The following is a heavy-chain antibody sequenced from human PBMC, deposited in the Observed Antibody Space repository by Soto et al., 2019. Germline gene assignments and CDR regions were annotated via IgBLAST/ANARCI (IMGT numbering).Heavy chain of an antibody. CDR2: INHSGTT. CDR1: VGSFRGYS. J-gene: IGHJ6*02. V-gene: IGHV4-34*01. CDR3: ARARFDSWSHIYYGLDV. Sequence: SETLSPTCAVHVGSFRGYSWTWLRQPPGKGLEWIGEINHSGTTDYNPALKSRVTMSADTSKNQFSLRMTSVTAADTAVYYCARARFDSWSHIYYGLDVWGQGTTVTVSS. D-gene: IGHD3-3*01.